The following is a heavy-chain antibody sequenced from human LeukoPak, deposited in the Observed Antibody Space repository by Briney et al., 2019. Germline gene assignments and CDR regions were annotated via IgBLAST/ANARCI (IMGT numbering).Heavy chain of an antibody. J-gene: IGHJ4*02. CDR2: IKQDGSEK. V-gene: IGHV3-7*01. Sequence: GGSLRLSCAASGFTFSSYWMSWVRQAPGKGLECVANIKQDGSEKYYVDSVRGRFTLSRDNAKNSLYLQMNSLRVENTAVYYCATSAARAIESWGQGTLVTVSS. CDR3: ATSAARAIES. D-gene: IGHD6-25*01. CDR1: GFTFSSYW.